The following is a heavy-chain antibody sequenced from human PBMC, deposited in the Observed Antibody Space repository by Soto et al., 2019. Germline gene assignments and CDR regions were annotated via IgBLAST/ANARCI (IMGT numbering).Heavy chain of an antibody. D-gene: IGHD1-26*01. CDR3: ASNILSGSYYGLDY. J-gene: IGHJ4*02. CDR2: IWYDGSNK. V-gene: IGHV3-33*01. CDR1: GFTFSSYG. Sequence: VQLVESGGGVVQPGRSLRLSCAASGFTFSSYGMHWVRQAPGKGLEWVAVIWYDGSNKYYADSVKGRFTISRDNSKNTLYLQMNSLRAEDTAVYYCASNILSGSYYGLDYWGQGTLVTVSS.